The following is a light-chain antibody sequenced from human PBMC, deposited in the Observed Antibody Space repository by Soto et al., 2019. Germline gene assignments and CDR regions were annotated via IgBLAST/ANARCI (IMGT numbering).Light chain of an antibody. CDR3: QQYYTTLALT. CDR1: QSVLYSSNNKNY. Sequence: DIVMTQSPDSLAVSLGERATINCKSSQSVLYSSNNKNYLAWYQHKPGQPPKLLIYWASTRESGVPDRFSDSGSGTDFTLTIISLQAEDVAVYYCQQYYTTLALTFGGGTKVEI. J-gene: IGKJ4*01. CDR2: WAS. V-gene: IGKV4-1*01.